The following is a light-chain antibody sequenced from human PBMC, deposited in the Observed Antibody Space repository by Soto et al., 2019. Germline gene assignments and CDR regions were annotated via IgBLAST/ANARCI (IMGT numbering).Light chain of an antibody. CDR2: DVT. J-gene: IGLJ2*01. CDR1: SSDVGGYKY. Sequence: QSALTQPRSVSGSPGQSVTISCTGTSSDVGGYKYVSWYQQHPGKVPKLMIFDVTKRPPGVPDRFSGSKSDNTASLTISGLQAEDEADYYCCSYAGSYTVVFGGGTKLTVL. V-gene: IGLV2-11*01. CDR3: CSYAGSYTVV.